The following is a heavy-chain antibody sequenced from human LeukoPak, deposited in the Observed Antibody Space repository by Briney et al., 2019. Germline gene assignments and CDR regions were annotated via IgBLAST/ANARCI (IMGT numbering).Heavy chain of an antibody. CDR1: GFTFSIHG. J-gene: IGHJ4*02. CDR2: MWNDGSNK. Sequence: GGSLRLSCVASGFTFSIHGMHWVRQAPGKGLEWVAIMWNDGSNKYHADSVKGRFTISRDNAKNTLYLQMNSLRAEDTAMYYCARGSAVTVVHWGQGSLVTVSS. CDR3: ARGSAVTVVH. V-gene: IGHV3-33*01. D-gene: IGHD4-11*01.